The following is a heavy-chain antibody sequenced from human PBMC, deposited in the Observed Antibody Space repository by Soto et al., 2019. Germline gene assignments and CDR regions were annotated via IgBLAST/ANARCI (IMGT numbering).Heavy chain of an antibody. Sequence: SETLSLTCAVSGYSIGSGYYWAWIRQSPGKGLEWIGSIYHAGSVYYNPSLNGRVALSMDTSKNHFSLKLTSVTAADTAVYYCARTFDYHGMHVWGQGNTVTVS. J-gene: IGHJ6*02. V-gene: IGHV4-38-2*01. CDR1: GYSIGSGYY. CDR2: IYHAGSV. CDR3: ARTFDYHGMHV.